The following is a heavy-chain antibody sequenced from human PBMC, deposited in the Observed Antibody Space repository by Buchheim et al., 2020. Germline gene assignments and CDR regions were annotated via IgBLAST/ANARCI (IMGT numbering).Heavy chain of an antibody. D-gene: IGHD3-9*01. CDR1: GYTFTSYG. V-gene: IGHV1-18*04. J-gene: IGHJ5*02. CDR3: ARVVRPVLRYFDWSHYNWFDP. CDR2: ISAYNGNT. Sequence: QVQLVQSGAEVKKPGASVKVSCKASGYTFTSYGISWVRQAPGQGLEWMGWISAYNGNTNYAQKLQGRVTITTDTSTSPAFMELRSLRSDDTAVYYCARVVRPVLRYFDWSHYNWFDPWGQGTL.